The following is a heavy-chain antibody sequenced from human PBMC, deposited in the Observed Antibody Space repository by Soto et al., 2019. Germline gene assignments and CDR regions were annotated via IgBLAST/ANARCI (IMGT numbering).Heavy chain of an antibody. CDR3: ARDGTSSFYYDYGMDV. V-gene: IGHV3-11*05. CDR1: GFTFSDYY. D-gene: IGHD2-2*01. CDR2: ISSSSSYT. Sequence: QVQLVESGGGLVKPGGSLRLSCAASGFTFSDYYMSWIRQAPGKGLEWVSYISSSSSYTNYADSVKGRFTISRDNAKNSMSLQMNSMRAEDTALYYCARDGTSSFYYDYGMDVWGQGTTVTVSS. J-gene: IGHJ6*02.